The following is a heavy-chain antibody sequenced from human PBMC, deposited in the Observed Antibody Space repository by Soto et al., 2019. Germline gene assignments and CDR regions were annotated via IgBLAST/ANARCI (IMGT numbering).Heavy chain of an antibody. D-gene: IGHD3-10*01. CDR3: AKDRMGAGVRGYFDY. V-gene: IGHV3-30*18. CDR1: GFTFSSYG. CDR2: IIYDGSTK. J-gene: IGHJ4*02. Sequence: QVQLVESGGGVVQPGRSLRLSCAASGFTFSSYGMRWVRQAPGKGLEWVAVIIYDGSTKYYADSVKGRFTISRDNSKSTLYLQMNSLRAEDTAVYYCAKDRMGAGVRGYFDYWGQGTLVTVSS.